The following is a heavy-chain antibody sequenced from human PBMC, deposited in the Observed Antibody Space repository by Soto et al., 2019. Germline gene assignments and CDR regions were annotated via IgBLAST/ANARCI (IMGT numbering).Heavy chain of an antibody. D-gene: IGHD2-15*01. V-gene: IGHV4-31*03. J-gene: IGHJ4*02. CDR3: ARAYCSGGSCSTAHFDY. CDR2: IYYSGST. CDR1: GGSISSGGYY. Sequence: SETLSLTCTVSGGSISSGGYYWSWIRQHPGKGLEWIGYIYYSGSTYYNPSLKSRVTISVDTSKNQFSLKLNSVTAADTAVYFCARAYCSGGSCSTAHFDYWGQGTLVTVSS.